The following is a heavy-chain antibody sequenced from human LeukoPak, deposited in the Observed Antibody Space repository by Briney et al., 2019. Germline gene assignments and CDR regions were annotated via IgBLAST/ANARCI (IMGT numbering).Heavy chain of an antibody. Sequence: GGSLRLSCEASGFTFSRFGMNWVRRAPGKGLEWVAFIQYDESLKCYLGSVKGRFATSRDNPKNTVYLQMNSLRVEDTAVYYCAKDQGVVGSYDAWGQGTLVTVSS. V-gene: IGHV3-30*02. D-gene: IGHD3-10*01. CDR2: IQYDESLK. CDR3: AKDQGVVGSYDA. CDR1: GFTFSRFG. J-gene: IGHJ5*02.